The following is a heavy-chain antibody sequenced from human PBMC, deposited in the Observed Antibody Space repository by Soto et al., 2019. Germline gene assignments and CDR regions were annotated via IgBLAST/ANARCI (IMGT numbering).Heavy chain of an antibody. CDR3: AYGADGPLYFQH. CDR2: IKKDGSDK. D-gene: IGHD4-17*01. Sequence: PGGSLRLSCAASGFAFSSYGMHWVRQAPGKGLEWVANIKKDGSDKYYADSVKGRFTISRDNAKNSLYLQMNSLRTEDTAVYYCAYGADGPLYFQHWGQGTLVTVSS. CDR1: GFAFSSYG. J-gene: IGHJ1*01. V-gene: IGHV3-7*01.